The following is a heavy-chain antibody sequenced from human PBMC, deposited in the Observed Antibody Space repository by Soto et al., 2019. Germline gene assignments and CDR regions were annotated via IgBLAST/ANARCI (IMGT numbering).Heavy chain of an antibody. CDR3: ARGADYYDSGGYSGNWFDP. J-gene: IGHJ5*02. CDR2: IDYSGNT. CDR1: GGSISSGGSY. V-gene: IGHV4-31*03. Sequence: QVQLQESGPGLVKPSQTLSLTCTVSGGSISSGGSYWSWIRQHPGKGLEWIGYIDYSGNTYYNPSLKSRVTMSLDTSKNQFSLKRSSVTAADTAVYYCARGADYYDSGGYSGNWFDPWGQGTLVTVSS. D-gene: IGHD3-22*01.